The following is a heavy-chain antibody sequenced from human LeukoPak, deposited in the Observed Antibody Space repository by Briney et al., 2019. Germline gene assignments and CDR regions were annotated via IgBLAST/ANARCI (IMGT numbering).Heavy chain of an antibody. CDR2: INHSGST. J-gene: IGHJ4*02. Sequence: PSETLSLTCGVYGSFFSGYYWSWIRQPPGKGLEGIGEINHSGSTNYNATLKSRVTMSVDTSRKQFSLKLSSVTAADSAMYYCAREPGWTIAARPFDYCGQGTLATVSS. CDR1: GSFFSGYY. D-gene: IGHD6-6*01. V-gene: IGHV4-34*01. CDR3: AREPGWTIAARPFDY.